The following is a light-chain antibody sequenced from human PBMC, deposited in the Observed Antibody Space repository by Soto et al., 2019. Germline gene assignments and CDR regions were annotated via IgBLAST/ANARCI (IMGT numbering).Light chain of an antibody. CDR2: EVS. J-gene: IGLJ3*02. CDR3: SSYTGSSTLV. V-gene: IGLV2-14*01. CDR1: SSDVGGYNY. Sequence: QSVLTQPASVSGSPGQSITLSCTGTSSDVGGYNYVSWYQQHPGKAPKLMIYEVSNRPSGVSNRFSGSQSGNTASLTISGLQAEDEADYYCSSYTGSSTLVFGGGTKLTVL.